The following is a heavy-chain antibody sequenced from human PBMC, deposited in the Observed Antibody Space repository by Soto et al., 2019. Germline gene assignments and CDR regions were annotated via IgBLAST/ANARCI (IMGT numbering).Heavy chain of an antibody. CDR3: ASSVLVTSTMNYFDL. CDR2: IYPDDSDT. CDR1: GYSFSNFW. D-gene: IGHD2-8*02. J-gene: IGHJ4*02. Sequence: PGESLKISCQASGYSFSNFWIAWVRQMPGEGLEWLGIIYPDDSDTRYSPSFLGQATISAEKSIKTTYLQWSSLKASDTAIYFCASSVLVTSTMNYFDLWGQGTLVTGS. V-gene: IGHV5-51*01.